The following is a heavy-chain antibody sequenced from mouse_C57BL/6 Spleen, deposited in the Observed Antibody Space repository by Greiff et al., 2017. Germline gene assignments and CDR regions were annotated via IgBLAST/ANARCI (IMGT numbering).Heavy chain of an antibody. CDR1: GFTFSDYY. D-gene: IGHD2-5*01. V-gene: IGHV5-16*01. Sequence: EVNVVESEGGLVQPGSSMKLSCTASGFTFSDYYMAWVRQVPEKGLEWVANINYDGSSTYYLDSLKSRFIISRDNAKNILYLQMSSLKSEDTATYYCARDSYSNYFDYWGQGTTLTVSS. J-gene: IGHJ2*01. CDR3: ARDSYSNYFDY. CDR2: INYDGSST.